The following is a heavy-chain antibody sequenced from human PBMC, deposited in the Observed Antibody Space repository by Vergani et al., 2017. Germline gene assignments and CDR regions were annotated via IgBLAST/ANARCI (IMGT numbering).Heavy chain of an antibody. D-gene: IGHD6-6*01. CDR3: ARGRIAARRGGAFDI. CDR1: GAAFNSYY. CDR2: INHSGST. V-gene: IGHV4-34*01. Sequence: QVQLQQWGAGLLKTSETLSLTCAVSGAAFNSYYWTWIRQSPGRGLEWIGEINHSGSTNYNPSLKSRVTISVDTSKNQFSLKLSSVTAADTAVYYCARGRIAARRGGAFDIWGQGTMVTVSS. J-gene: IGHJ3*02.